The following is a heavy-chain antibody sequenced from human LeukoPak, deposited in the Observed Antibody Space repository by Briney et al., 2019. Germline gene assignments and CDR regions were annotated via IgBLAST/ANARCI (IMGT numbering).Heavy chain of an antibody. D-gene: IGHD3-10*01. CDR2: ISGSGGST. Sequence: GGSLRLSCAASGFTFSSYSMNWVRQAPGKGLEWVSAISGSGGSTYYADSVKGRFTISRDNSKNTLYLQMNSLRAEDTAVYYCAKLDGYYYGSGSYCSYWGQGTLVTVSS. CDR1: GFTFSSYS. J-gene: IGHJ4*02. CDR3: AKLDGYYYGSGSYCSY. V-gene: IGHV3-23*01.